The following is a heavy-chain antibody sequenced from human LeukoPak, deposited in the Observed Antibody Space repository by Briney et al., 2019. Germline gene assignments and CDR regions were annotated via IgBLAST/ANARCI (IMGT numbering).Heavy chain of an antibody. V-gene: IGHV4-59*01. CDR1: GGSISSYY. CDR3: AGRGNSYGFGWFDP. CDR2: IYYSGST. Sequence: SETLSLTCTVSGGSISSYYWSWIRQPPGKGLEWIGYIYYSGSTNYNPSLKSRVTISVDTSKNQFSLKLSSVTAADTAVYYCAGRGNSYGFGWFDPWGQGTLVTVSS. D-gene: IGHD5-18*01. J-gene: IGHJ5*02.